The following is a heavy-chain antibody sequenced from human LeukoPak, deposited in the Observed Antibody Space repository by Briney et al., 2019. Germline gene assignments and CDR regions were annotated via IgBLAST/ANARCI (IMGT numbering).Heavy chain of an antibody. Sequence: SCAASGFTFSSYAMSWVRQAPGQGLEWMGGIIPIFGTANYAQKFQGRVTITTDESTSTAYMELSSLRSEDTAVYYCARAGGRRDGYNYGWFDPWGQGTLVTVSS. D-gene: IGHD5-24*01. J-gene: IGHJ5*02. CDR1: GFTFSSYA. CDR2: IIPIFGTA. CDR3: ARAGGRRDGYNYGWFDP. V-gene: IGHV1-69*05.